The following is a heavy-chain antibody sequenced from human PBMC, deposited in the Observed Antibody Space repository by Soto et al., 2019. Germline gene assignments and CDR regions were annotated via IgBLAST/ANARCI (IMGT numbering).Heavy chain of an antibody. V-gene: IGHV1-18*01. Sequence: QVQLVQSGVEVKKPGASVKVSCKAMGYTFTNYGLSWVRQAPGEGLEWLGWISAYNGHTKYAQKVQDRVTLTTDTSASTAYLELRSLTSDDTAVYYCVRGDGGYFHHWGQGTLVLVSS. CDR1: GYTFTNYG. CDR2: ISAYNGHT. CDR3: VRGDGGYFHH. D-gene: IGHD3-16*01. J-gene: IGHJ4*02.